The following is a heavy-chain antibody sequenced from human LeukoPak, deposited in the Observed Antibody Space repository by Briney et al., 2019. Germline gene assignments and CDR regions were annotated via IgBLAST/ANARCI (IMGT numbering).Heavy chain of an antibody. CDR3: ARAPSGYDWFPGVYYDSSGYGGGMDV. V-gene: IGHV4-59*01. CDR2: IYYSGST. J-gene: IGHJ6*02. D-gene: IGHD3-22*01. Sequence: SETLSLTCTVSGGSISSYYWSWIRQPPGKGLEWIGYIYYSGSTNYNPSLKSRVTISVDTSKNQFSLKLSSVTAADTAVYYCARAPSGYDWFPGVYYDSSGYGGGMDVWGQGTTVTVSS. CDR1: GGSISSYY.